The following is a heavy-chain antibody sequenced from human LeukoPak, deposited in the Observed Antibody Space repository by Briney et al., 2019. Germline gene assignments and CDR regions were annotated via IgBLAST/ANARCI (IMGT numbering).Heavy chain of an antibody. V-gene: IGHV1-18*01. Sequence: AASVKVSCKASGYTFTSYGIGWVRQAPGQGLEWMGWISAYNGNTNYAQKLQGRVTMTTDTSTSTAYMELRSLRSEDTAVYYCARGSHVTSFDYWGQGTLVTVSS. CDR3: ARGSHVTSFDY. CDR2: ISAYNGNT. CDR1: GYTFTSYG. J-gene: IGHJ4*02.